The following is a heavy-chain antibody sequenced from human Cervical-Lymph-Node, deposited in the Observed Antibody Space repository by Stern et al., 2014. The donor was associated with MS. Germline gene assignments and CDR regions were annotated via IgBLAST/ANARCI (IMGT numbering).Heavy chain of an antibody. Sequence: VQLVESGTEVKKPGSSVKVSCKASGGSFSTYAFNWVRQAPGQGLEWMGGIIPIIGTANFAQKFQDRVTITADASIKTIYMEVTSLISEDTAIYYCARDQRHYGSGHFAFDIWGQGTMVTVSS. CDR3: ARDQRHYGSGHFAFDI. CDR1: GGSFSTYA. D-gene: IGHD3-10*01. CDR2: IIPIIGTA. V-gene: IGHV1-69*01. J-gene: IGHJ3*02.